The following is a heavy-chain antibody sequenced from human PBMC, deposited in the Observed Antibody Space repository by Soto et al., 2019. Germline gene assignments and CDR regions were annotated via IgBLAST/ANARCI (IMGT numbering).Heavy chain of an antibody. J-gene: IGHJ5*02. CDR3: ARDPQCTSTRCPFGWFDP. D-gene: IGHD2-2*01. CDR1: GFTFSSYA. Sequence: PGGSLRLSCAASGFTFSSYAMHWVRQAPGKGLEWVAVISYDGSNKYYADSVKGRFTISRDNSKNTLYLQMNSLRAEDTAVYYCARDPQCTSTRCPFGWFDPWGQGTLVTVSS. V-gene: IGHV3-30-3*01. CDR2: ISYDGSNK.